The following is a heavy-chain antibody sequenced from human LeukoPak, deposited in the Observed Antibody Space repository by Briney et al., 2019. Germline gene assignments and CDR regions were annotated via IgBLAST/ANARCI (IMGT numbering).Heavy chain of an antibody. V-gene: IGHV4-39*07. J-gene: IGHJ5*02. Sequence: SETLSLTCTVSGGSISSSSYYWGWIRQPPGKGLEWIGSIYHSGSTYYNPSLKSRVTISVDTSKNQFSLKLSSVTAADTAVYYCARIAEGFTVVTYNWFDPWGQGTLVTVSS. CDR2: IYHSGST. D-gene: IGHD4-23*01. CDR1: GGSISSSSYY. CDR3: ARIAEGFTVVTYNWFDP.